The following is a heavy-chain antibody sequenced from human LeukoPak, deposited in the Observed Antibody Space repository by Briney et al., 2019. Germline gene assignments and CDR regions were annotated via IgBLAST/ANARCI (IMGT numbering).Heavy chain of an antibody. J-gene: IGHJ4*02. CDR3: ARAPRYYYDSSGYWWYDY. Sequence: GGSLRLSCAASGFTFSSYEMNWVRQAPGKGLEWVSYISSSGSTIYYADSVKGRFTISRDNAKNSLYLQMNSLRAEDTAVYYCARAPRYYYDSSGYWWYDYWGQGTLVTVSS. CDR2: ISSSGSTI. CDR1: GFTFSSYE. D-gene: IGHD3-22*01. V-gene: IGHV3-48*03.